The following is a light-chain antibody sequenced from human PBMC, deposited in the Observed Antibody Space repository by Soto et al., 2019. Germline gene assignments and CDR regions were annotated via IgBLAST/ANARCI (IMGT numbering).Light chain of an antibody. Sequence: EIVMTQSPATLSVSPGERATLSCWASQSVSSNLAWYQRKPGQAPRPLIYGASTRATGIPVRFSGSGSGTEFTLTISSLQSEDFAVYSCQNYNNSPWTFGQGTKV. CDR2: GAS. V-gene: IGKV3-15*01. CDR3: QNYNNSPWT. CDR1: QSVSSN. J-gene: IGKJ1*01.